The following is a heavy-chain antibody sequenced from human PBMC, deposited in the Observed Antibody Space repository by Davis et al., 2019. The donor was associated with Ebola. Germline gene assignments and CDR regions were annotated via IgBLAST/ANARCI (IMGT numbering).Heavy chain of an antibody. V-gene: IGHV3-9*01. J-gene: IGHJ6*02. CDR3: AKNMWRGDFYYCYGMGV. Sequence: SPKTPCAAPGFTFDDYAMHWVRQAPGKGLEWVPGISWNSGSIGYADSVKGRFTISRDNAKNSLYLQMNSLRAEETALYYCAKNMWRGDFYYCYGMGVWGQGTTVTVSS. CDR2: ISWNSGSI. D-gene: IGHD2-21*01. CDR1: GFTFDDYA.